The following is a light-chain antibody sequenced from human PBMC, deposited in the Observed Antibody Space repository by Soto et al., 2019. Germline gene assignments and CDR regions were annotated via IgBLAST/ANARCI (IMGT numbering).Light chain of an antibody. V-gene: IGKV3-15*01. J-gene: IGKJ1*01. CDR3: QQYNNWPPGT. CDR2: GAS. CDR1: QSVSSK. Sequence: EIVMTQSPATLSVSPGGRATLSCRASQSVSSKLAWYQQKPGQAPRLLIYGASTRATGIPARFSGSGSGTEFTLTINSLQSEDFAVYYCQQYNNWPPGTFGQGTKVDIK.